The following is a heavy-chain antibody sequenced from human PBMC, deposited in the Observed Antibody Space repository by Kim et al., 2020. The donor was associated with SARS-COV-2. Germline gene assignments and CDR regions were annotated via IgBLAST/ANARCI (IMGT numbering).Heavy chain of an antibody. Sequence: GGSLRLSCEASGFTFSSYGMHWVRQAPGKGLEWVSVITNDESNKYYADSVKGRFTISRDQSKNTLYLQMNSLRAEDTAVYYCARDQSGSWATDYWGQGTLVTVSS. CDR3: ARDQSGSWATDY. CDR2: ITNDESNK. J-gene: IGHJ4*02. V-gene: IGHV3-30*03. D-gene: IGHD6-13*01. CDR1: GFTFSSYG.